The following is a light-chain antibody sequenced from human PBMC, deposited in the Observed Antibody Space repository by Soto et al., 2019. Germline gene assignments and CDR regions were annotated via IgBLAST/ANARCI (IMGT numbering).Light chain of an antibody. CDR1: QSVSRY. CDR2: DAS. Sequence: EIVLTQSPATLSLSPGERATLSCRASQSVSRYLAWYQQNPGQPPSPLIYDASNRATGIPARFSASGSGTDFTPPTTSLEPEDFAVYYCQQSSSCPWTSAQGPKLKI. CDR3: QQSSSCPWT. J-gene: IGKJ1*01. V-gene: IGKV3-11*01.